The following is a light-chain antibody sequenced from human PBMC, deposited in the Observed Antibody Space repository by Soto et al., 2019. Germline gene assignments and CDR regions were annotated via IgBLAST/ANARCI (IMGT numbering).Light chain of an antibody. Sequence: DIQMTQSPSTLSASVGDRVTITCRSRQSISTWLAWYQQEPGKAPKLMIHKASSLQSGVPSRFSGSGSGTDFTLTIISLHPDDFATYYCQQYNSYSPTFGQGTRVAIK. CDR3: QQYNSYSPT. CDR1: QSISTW. J-gene: IGKJ1*01. V-gene: IGKV1-5*03. CDR2: KAS.